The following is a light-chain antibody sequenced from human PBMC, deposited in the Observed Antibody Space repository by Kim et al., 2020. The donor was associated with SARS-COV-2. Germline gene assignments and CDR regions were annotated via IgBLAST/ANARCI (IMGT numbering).Light chain of an antibody. CDR1: QSVSSY. CDR3: QQRSNWPPWT. CDR2: DAS. V-gene: IGKV3-11*01. Sequence: EIVLTQSPATLSLSPGERVTLSCRASQSVSSYLAWYQQKPGQAPRLLIYDASNRATGIPARFSGSGSGTEFTLTISSLEPEDFAVYYCQQRSNWPPWTFGQGTKVDIK. J-gene: IGKJ1*01.